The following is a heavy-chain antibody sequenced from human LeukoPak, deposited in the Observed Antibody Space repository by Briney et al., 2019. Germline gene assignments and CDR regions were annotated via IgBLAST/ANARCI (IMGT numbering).Heavy chain of an antibody. J-gene: IGHJ4*02. CDR3: TTQIAWGN. V-gene: IGHV3-30*03. CDR2: ISSDGSVQ. CDR1: GFTFSSYA. Sequence: GGSLRLSCAASGFTFSSYAMSWVRQAPGKGLEWVAVISSDGSVQYYADSVKGRFTISRDKSKNTLYLQMNSLRAEDTAVYYCTTQIAWGNWGQGTLVTVSS. D-gene: IGHD4-17*01.